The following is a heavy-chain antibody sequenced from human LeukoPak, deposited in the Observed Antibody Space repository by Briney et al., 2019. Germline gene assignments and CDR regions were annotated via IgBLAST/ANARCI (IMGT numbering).Heavy chain of an antibody. Sequence: SETLSLTCAVYGGSFSGYYWSWIRQPPGKGLEWIGEINHSGSTNYNPSLKSRVTISVDTSKNQFSLKLSSVTAADTAVYYYARGTYYKNWFDPWGQGTLVTVSS. J-gene: IGHJ5*02. V-gene: IGHV4-34*01. D-gene: IGHD3-10*01. CDR3: ARGTYYKNWFDP. CDR1: GGSFSGYY. CDR2: INHSGST.